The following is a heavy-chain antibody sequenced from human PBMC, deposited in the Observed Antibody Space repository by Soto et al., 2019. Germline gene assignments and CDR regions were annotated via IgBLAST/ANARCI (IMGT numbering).Heavy chain of an antibody. CDR1: GFTVSSNN. CDR2: IYSGGST. J-gene: IGHJ1*01. Sequence: EVQLVESGGGLIQPGGSLRLSCAASGFTVSSNNRSWVGQAPGKGLEWVSVIYSGGSTYYADSVKGRFTISRDNSKNTLYLQMNSLRAEDTAVYYCARDRVESGYPEYFQHWGQGTLVTVSS. V-gene: IGHV3-53*01. CDR3: ARDRVESGYPEYFQH. D-gene: IGHD3-22*01.